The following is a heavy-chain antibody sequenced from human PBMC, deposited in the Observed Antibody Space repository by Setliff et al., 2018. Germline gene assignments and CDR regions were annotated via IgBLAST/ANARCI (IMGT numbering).Heavy chain of an antibody. CDR1: GSTFSDYS. J-gene: IGHJ3*02. CDR3: ARQRYYDTTGKAFDI. Sequence: GESLKISCAASGSTFSDYSMNWVRQAPGKGLHWVSYISSASRTIHYADSVKGRFTISXXXAXXXXXXXXXXXXXXXXXXXXCARQRYYDTTGKAFDIWGQGTMVTVSS. V-gene: IGHV3-48*01. CDR2: ISSASRTI. D-gene: IGHD1-1*01.